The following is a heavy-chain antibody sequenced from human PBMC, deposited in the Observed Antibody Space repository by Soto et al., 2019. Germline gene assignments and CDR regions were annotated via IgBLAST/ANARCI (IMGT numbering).Heavy chain of an antibody. J-gene: IGHJ6*02. CDR2: IDYSGST. CDR3: ARTYESGGRGQRKVRGYYYYGMDV. CDR1: GGSISSSSYY. V-gene: IGHV4-39*01. D-gene: IGHD3-10*01. Sequence: QLQLQESGPGLVKPSETLSLSCSVSGGSISSSSYYWAWIRQPPGKGLEWIGSIDYSGSTYYNPSLKSRVTISVDTSENQLSLKLSSVTAVDTAVYYCARTYESGGRGQRKVRGYYYYGMDVWGQGTTVTVSS.